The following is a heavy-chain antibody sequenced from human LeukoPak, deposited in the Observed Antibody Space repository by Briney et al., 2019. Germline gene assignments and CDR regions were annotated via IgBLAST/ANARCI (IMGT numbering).Heavy chain of an antibody. D-gene: IGHD3-10*01. J-gene: IGHJ4*02. CDR3: ARDLEGSGSYLEHLDS. CDR1: GFTFSSYS. CDR2: ISSSSSYI. Sequence: GGSLRLSCAASGFTFSSYSMNWVRQAPGKGLEWGSSISSSSSYIYYADSVKGRFTISRDNAKNSLYLQMNSLRAEDTAVYSCARDLEGSGSYLEHLDSWGPGTLVTVSS. V-gene: IGHV3-21*01.